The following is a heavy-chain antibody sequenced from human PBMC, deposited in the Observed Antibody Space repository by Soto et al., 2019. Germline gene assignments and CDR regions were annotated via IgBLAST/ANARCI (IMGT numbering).Heavy chain of an antibody. CDR2: INPNSGGT. V-gene: IGHV1-2*02. Sequence: QVQLLQSGAEVRKPGASVKVSCKASGYTFTDYFLHWVRQAPGQGLEWMWWINPNSGGTTYAQKFPGRVTMTRDTSITTAYMEVNRLQSDDTAVYYCARVGLLVRGIRVNYFDYWGQGTLVTASS. CDR1: GYTFTDYF. CDR3: ARVGLLVRGIRVNYFDY. J-gene: IGHJ4*02. D-gene: IGHD3-10*01.